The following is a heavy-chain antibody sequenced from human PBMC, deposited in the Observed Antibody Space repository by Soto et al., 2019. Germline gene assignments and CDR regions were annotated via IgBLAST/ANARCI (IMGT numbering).Heavy chain of an antibody. CDR3: ATGLYYGSGTSAY. J-gene: IGHJ4*02. V-gene: IGHV4-61*01. CDR1: GGSVSSGSYY. Sequence: SETLSLTCTVSGGSVSSGSYYWSWIRQPPGKGLEWIGYIYYSGSTNYNPSLKSRVTISVDTSKNQFSLKLSSVTAADTAVYYCATGLYYGSGTSAYWGQGTLVTVSS. CDR2: IYYSGST. D-gene: IGHD3-10*01.